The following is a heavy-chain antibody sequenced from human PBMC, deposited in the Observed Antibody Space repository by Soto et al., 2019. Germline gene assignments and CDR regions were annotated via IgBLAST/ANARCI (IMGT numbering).Heavy chain of an antibody. CDR1: GYTLTELS. CDR2: FDPEDGET. D-gene: IGHD3-16*01. CDR3: ATDLRGEGWFDP. J-gene: IGHJ5*02. V-gene: IGHV1-24*01. Sequence: QVQLVQSGAEVKKPGASVKVSCKVSGYTLTELSMHWVRQAPGKGLECMGGFDPEDGETIYAQKFQGRVTMTEDTSTDTAYMELSSLSSEDPAVYYCATDLRGEGWFDPWGQGTLVTFSS.